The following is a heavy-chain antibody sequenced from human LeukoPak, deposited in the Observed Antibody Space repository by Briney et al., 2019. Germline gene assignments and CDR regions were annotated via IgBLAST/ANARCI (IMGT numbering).Heavy chain of an antibody. CDR1: GYTFTSYD. D-gene: IGHD6-13*01. V-gene: IGHV1-8*01. J-gene: IGHJ6*02. CDR3: ARWRIAAAAYGMDV. Sequence: ASVKVSCKASGYTFTSYDINWVRQATGQGLEWMGWMNPNSGNTGYAQKFQGRVTMTRNTSISTAYMELSSLRSEDTAVYYCARWRIAAAAYGMDVWGQGTTVTVSS. CDR2: MNPNSGNT.